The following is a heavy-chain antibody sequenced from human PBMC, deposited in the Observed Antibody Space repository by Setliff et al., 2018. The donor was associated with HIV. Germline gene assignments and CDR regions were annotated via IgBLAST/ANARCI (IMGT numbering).Heavy chain of an antibody. J-gene: IGHJ3*02. V-gene: IGHV3-30*02. CDR3: TTGLLHDGFDM. Sequence: GGSLRLSCGASGFTFSTHAMHWVRQAPGKALEWVAYIWYDGSNKYYADSVKGRFAISRDNSKNTLYLQMDSLRAEDTAVYYCTTGLLHDGFDMWGPGTMVTVSS. CDR1: GFTFSTHA. CDR2: IWYDGSNK.